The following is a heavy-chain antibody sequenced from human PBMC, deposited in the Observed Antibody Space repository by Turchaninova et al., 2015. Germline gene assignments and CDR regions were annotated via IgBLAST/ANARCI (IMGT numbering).Heavy chain of an antibody. Sequence: QPQLVESGGGVVQPGRSLRLSCAVSGFPLRSYGIHWVRQTPGKGLEWVALTRPDGRNGHSADSVKGRLTVSRDKSKNTVYLQMNSLRADDTAVYYCARDGSGWCPDSRGQGTLVTVSS. V-gene: IGHV3-33*01. D-gene: IGHD6-19*01. J-gene: IGHJ4*02. CDR3: ARDGSGWCPDS. CDR2: TRPDGRNG. CDR1: GFPLRSYG.